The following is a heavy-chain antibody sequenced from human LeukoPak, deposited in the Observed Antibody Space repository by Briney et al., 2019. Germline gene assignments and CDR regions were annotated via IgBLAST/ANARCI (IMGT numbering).Heavy chain of an antibody. D-gene: IGHD2-8*02. J-gene: IGHJ5*02. CDR2: INPSGGST. CDR3: ATPKGRYCAGGGCSSLQIAT. CDR1: GYSFTSYG. V-gene: IGHV1-46*01. Sequence: ASVKVSCKASGYSFTSYGISWVRQAPGQGLEWMAIINPSGGSTGYAQQFQGRVTMTRDTSTSTVYMELSSLRSEDTAVYYCATPKGRYCAGGGCSSLQIATWGQGPLVIVSS.